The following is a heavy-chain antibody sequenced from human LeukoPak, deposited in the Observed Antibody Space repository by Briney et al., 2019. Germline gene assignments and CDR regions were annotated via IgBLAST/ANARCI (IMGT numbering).Heavy chain of an antibody. J-gene: IGHJ6*03. CDR2: IYYSGST. D-gene: IGHD3-16*01. Sequence: SETLSLTCTASGGSISSYYWSWIRQPPGKGLEWIGYIYYSGSTNYNPSLKSRVTISVDTSKNQFSLKLSSVTAADTAVYYCARGLDDYEDSLSYYYYYMVVWGKGTTVTVSS. CDR1: GGSISSYY. V-gene: IGHV4-59*01. CDR3: ARGLDDYEDSLSYYYYYMVV.